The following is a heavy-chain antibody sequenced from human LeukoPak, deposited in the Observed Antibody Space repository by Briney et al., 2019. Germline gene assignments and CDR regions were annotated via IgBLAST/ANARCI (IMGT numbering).Heavy chain of an antibody. V-gene: IGHV4-59*08. CDR3: ARGAGWLPLV. CDR1: GGSINTYY. Sequence: SETLSLTCTVSGGSINTYYWSWVRQPPGEGLEWIGYIYYSGSTNYNPSLKSRVTISVDTSKNQFSLKLSSVTAADTAMYYCARGAGWLPLVWGQGTLVTVSS. J-gene: IGHJ4*02. D-gene: IGHD5-24*01. CDR2: IYYSGST.